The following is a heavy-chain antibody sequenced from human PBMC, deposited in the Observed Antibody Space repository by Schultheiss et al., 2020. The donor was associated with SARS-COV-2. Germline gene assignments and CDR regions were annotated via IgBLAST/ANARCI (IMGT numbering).Heavy chain of an antibody. Sequence: SETLSLTCTVSGGSIDSSNYYWGWIRQPPGKGLEWIGEINHSGSTNYNPSLKSRVTISVDTSKNQFSLKLSSVTAADTAVYYCARETGYSSSCYGYWGQGTLVTVSS. CDR3: ARETGYSSSCYGY. D-gene: IGHD6-13*01. CDR2: INHSGST. V-gene: IGHV4-39*07. J-gene: IGHJ4*02. CDR1: GGSIDSSNYY.